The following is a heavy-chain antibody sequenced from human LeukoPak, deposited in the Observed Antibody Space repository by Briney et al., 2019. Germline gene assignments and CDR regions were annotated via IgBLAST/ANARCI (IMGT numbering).Heavy chain of an antibody. CDR3: AKEGTRGYSYALGYFDY. D-gene: IGHD5-18*01. CDR2: ISGSGGST. J-gene: IGHJ4*02. V-gene: IGHV3-23*01. CDR1: GFTFSNAW. Sequence: GGSLRLSCAASGFTFSNAWMSWVRRAPGKGLEWVSAISGSGGSTYYADSVKGRFTISRDNSKNALYLQMNSLRAEDTAVYYCAKEGTRGYSYALGYFDYWGQGTLVTVSS.